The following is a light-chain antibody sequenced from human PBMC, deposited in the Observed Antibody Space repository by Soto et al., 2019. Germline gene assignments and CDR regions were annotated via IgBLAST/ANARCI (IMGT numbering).Light chain of an antibody. CDR3: QQRYHWPIT. V-gene: IGKV3-11*02. CDR1: QSVASRN. J-gene: IGKJ5*01. CDR2: GAS. Sequence: ESVLTQSPGTLSLSPGERATLSCRASQSVASRNLAWYQQKSGQAPRLLIYGASSRATGIPDRFSGSGSGRDFTLTISSLEPEGFSVYYCQQRYHWPITFGQGTRLEIK.